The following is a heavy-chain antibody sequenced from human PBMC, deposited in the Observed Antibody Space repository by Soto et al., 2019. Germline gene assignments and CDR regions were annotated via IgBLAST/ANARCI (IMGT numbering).Heavy chain of an antibody. D-gene: IGHD6-6*01. CDR3: ARDVGVQELDY. CDR2: IKPDGSGK. CDR1: GFTFRSNW. V-gene: IGHV3-7*01. Sequence: PGGSLRLSCAASGFTFRSNWMSWVRQAPGRGLEWVANIKPDGSGKYYLDSVRGRFTISRDNAENSLFLQIDSLRVEDTAVYYCARDVGVQELDYWGQGPLVTVSS. J-gene: IGHJ4*02.